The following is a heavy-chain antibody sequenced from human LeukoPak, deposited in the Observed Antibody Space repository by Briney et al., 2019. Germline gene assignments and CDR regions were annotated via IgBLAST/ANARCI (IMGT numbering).Heavy chain of an antibody. CDR2: IIPIFGTA. Sequence: SVKVSCKASGGTFSSYAISWVRQAPGQGLEWMGGIIPIFGTANYAQKFQGRVTITADESTSTAYMELSSLRSEDTAVYYCARAVVMVTGYYSFDYWGQGTLVTVSS. CDR3: ARAVVMVTGYYSFDY. V-gene: IGHV1-69*13. D-gene: IGHD3-9*01. CDR1: GGTFSSYA. J-gene: IGHJ4*02.